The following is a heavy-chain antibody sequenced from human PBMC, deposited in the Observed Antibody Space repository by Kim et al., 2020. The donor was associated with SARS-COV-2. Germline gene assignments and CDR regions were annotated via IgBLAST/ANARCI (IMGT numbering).Heavy chain of an antibody. J-gene: IGHJ4*02. D-gene: IGHD1-26*01. V-gene: IGHV4-39*01. CDR3: ARAVSGSYGLFDY. Sequence: YNPSLKSRVTISVDTSKNQFSLKLSSVTAADTAVYYCARAVSGSYGLFDYWGQGTLVTVSS.